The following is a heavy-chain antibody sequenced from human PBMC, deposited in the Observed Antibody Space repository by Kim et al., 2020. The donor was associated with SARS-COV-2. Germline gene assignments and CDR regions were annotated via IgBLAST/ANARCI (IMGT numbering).Heavy chain of an antibody. Sequence: GESLKISCKGSGYSFTSYWISWVRQMPGKGLEWMGRIDPSDSYTNYSPSFQGHVTISADKSISTAYLQWSSLKASDTAMYYCARGGYSSSWYHWFDPWGQGTLVTVSS. J-gene: IGHJ5*02. V-gene: IGHV5-10-1*01. CDR2: IDPSDSYT. CDR1: GYSFTSYW. D-gene: IGHD6-13*01. CDR3: ARGGYSSSWYHWFDP.